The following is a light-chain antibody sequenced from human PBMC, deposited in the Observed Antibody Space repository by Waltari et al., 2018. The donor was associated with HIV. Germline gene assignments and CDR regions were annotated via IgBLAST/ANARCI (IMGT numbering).Light chain of an antibody. J-gene: IGKJ2*01. CDR1: EDINEF. CDR2: AAS. V-gene: IGKV1-9*01. Sequence: DIQLTQSPSFLSASIGDRVTITCRASEDINEFLAWYQQKPGVAPKLLIYAASTLEDEVPSRFSGSGSGTDFTLTISSLQPEDFETYFCQQLNTYPPDTFGPGTKLEI. CDR3: QQLNTYPPDT.